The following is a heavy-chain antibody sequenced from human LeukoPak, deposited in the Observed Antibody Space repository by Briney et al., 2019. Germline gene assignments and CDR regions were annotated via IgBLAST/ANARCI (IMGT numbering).Heavy chain of an antibody. CDR2: MNPKSGDT. CDR3: ARGRYRDV. CDR1: GSGFIYYE. J-gene: IGHJ6*03. Sequence: ASVTVTFNGAGSGFIYYEYNWIRQGNGQGIEWMAWMNPKSGDTGYEQKFQGRVTITRNSSINTVYMDLSSLKSEDTAVYYCARGRYRDVGGKGTAVTVSS. V-gene: IGHV1-8*01.